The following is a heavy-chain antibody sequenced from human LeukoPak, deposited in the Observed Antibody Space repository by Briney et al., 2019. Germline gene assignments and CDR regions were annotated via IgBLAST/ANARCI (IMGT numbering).Heavy chain of an antibody. J-gene: IGHJ4*02. CDR1: GFTFSNYG. CDR3: AKDQGGKNYFDY. Sequence: GGSLRLSCAASGFTFSNYGMHWVRQAPGKGLEWVAVIWHDGSKKYYADSVKGRSTISRDNSKNTLYLQMNSLRAEDTAVYYCAKDQGGKNYFDYWGQGTLVTVSS. V-gene: IGHV3-33*06. D-gene: IGHD3-16*01. CDR2: IWHDGSKK.